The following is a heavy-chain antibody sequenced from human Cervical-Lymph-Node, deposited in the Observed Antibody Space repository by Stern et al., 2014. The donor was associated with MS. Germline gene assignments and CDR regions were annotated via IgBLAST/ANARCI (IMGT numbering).Heavy chain of an antibody. Sequence: EVQLEESGGGLVQPGGSLRLSCVASEFTFSDYYMNWVRQAPGKGLEWVSYISRSSDIIYYADSVKGRFTISRDNAKRSLYLQMNSLRDEDTAIYYCARLGYDAFDLWGQGTTVTVSS. CDR2: ISRSSDII. CDR1: EFTFSDYY. J-gene: IGHJ3*01. CDR3: ARLGYDAFDL. D-gene: IGHD2-15*01. V-gene: IGHV3-48*02.